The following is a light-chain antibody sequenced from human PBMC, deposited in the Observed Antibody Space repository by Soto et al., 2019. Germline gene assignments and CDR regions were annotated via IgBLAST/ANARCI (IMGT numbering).Light chain of an antibody. CDR2: YDS. CDR3: QVLDSSSDHYV. CDR1: NIGSKS. Sequence: SYELTQPPSVSVAPGKTARITCGGNNIGSKSVHWYQQKPGQAPVLVIYYDSDRPSGIPERFSGSNSGNTATLTISRVEAGDEASYYCQVLDSSSDHYVFGTGTKVTVL. J-gene: IGLJ1*01. V-gene: IGLV3-21*04.